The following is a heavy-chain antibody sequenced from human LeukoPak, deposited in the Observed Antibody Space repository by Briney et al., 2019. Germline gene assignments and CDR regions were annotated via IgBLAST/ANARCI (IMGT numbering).Heavy chain of an antibody. CDR1: GFSFSMYS. D-gene: IGHD6-13*01. V-gene: IGHV3-23*01. J-gene: IGHJ4*02. CDR3: AKDKGEISSWSFDY. CDR2: ISDNGAVT. Sequence: GGSLRLSCAASGFSFSMYSMSWIRQAPGKGLEWVSVISDNGAVTFYGDSVKGRFTISRDNSKNTLYLQMSSLRVEDTAVYYCAKDKGEISSWSFDYWGQGTLVTVSS.